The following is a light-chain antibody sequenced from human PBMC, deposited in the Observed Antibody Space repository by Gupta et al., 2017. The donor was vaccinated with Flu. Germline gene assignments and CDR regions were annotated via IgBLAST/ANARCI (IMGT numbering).Light chain of an antibody. CDR3: QQQQDYYPPWT. CDR1: QSILNKSNNKNY. J-gene: IGKJ1*01. Sequence: DIVMTQSPESLPVSLCERSTIKCKSSQSILNKSNNKNYLAWYQQKPGQPPQLLIRWASRREHGVIDLCIGSGGGTDVXLTIISXHEKDVDVYYCQQQQDYYPPWTFGXGTKMDIK. CDR2: WAS. V-gene: IGKV4-1*01.